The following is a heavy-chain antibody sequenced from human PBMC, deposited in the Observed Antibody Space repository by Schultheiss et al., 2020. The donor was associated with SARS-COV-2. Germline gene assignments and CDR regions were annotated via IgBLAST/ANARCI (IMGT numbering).Heavy chain of an antibody. CDR1: GFTFSSYG. V-gene: IGHV3-30*18. CDR3: AKDISLLAALDY. Sequence: GGSLRLSCAASGFTFSSYGMHWVRQAPGKGLEWVAVISYDGSNKYYADSVKGRFTISRDNSKNTLYLQMNSLRAEDTAVYYCAKDISLLAALDYWGQGTLVTVSS. CDR2: ISYDGSNK. J-gene: IGHJ4*02. D-gene: IGHD6-25*01.